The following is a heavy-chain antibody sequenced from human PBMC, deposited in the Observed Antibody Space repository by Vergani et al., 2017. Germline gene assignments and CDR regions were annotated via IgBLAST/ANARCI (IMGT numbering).Heavy chain of an antibody. V-gene: IGHV4-61*02. D-gene: IGHD1-26*01. J-gene: IGHJ3*02. CDR1: GGSISSGDYY. CDR2: IYTSGST. Sequence: QVQLQESGPGLVKPSQTLSLTCTVSGGSISSGDYYWSWIRKPAGKGLEWIGRIYTSGSTNYNPSLKSRVTISVDTSKTQFSLKLSSVTAADTAVYYCARVSIVGATNAFDIWGQGTMVTVSS. CDR3: ARVSIVGATNAFDI.